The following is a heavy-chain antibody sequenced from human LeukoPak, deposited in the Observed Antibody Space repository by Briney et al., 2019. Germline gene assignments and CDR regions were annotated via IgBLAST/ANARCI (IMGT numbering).Heavy chain of an antibody. CDR1: GFTFSSYG. CDR3: AREWIAAAPFDY. J-gene: IGHJ4*02. Sequence: GGSLRLSCAASGFTFSSYGMHWVRQAPGKGLEWVAVISYDGSNKYYADSVKGRFTISRDNSKNTLYLQMNGLRAEDTAVYYCAREWIAAAPFDYWGQGTLVTVS. D-gene: IGHD6-13*01. CDR2: ISYDGSNK. V-gene: IGHV3-30*03.